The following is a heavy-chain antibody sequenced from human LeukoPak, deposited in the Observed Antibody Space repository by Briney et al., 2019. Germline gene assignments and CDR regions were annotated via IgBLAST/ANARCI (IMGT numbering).Heavy chain of an antibody. CDR2: INNYKGNP. CDR1: GYTFTTYG. D-gene: IGHD1/OR15-1a*01. V-gene: IGHV1-18*01. J-gene: IGHJ4*02. CDR3: WRDSGRTTANFDY. Sequence: GSVNVSCKASGYTFTTYGMSGVGQAAAQEVDWMGWINNYKGNPTCVQNLQDIVTMTTDPSTKTAYKELRRLRSDETAGHYCWRDSGRTTANFDYWGQGTLVTVSS.